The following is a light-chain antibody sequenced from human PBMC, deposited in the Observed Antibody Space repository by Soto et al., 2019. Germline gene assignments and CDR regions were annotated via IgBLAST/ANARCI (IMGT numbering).Light chain of an antibody. J-gene: IGKJ1*01. CDR2: GAS. CDR3: QQTHSGKT. CDR1: QSISTY. V-gene: IGKV1-39*01. Sequence: DIPRSQSPSSQCAAVGDRVAISCRASQSISTYLNWYQQKPGKAPKVLVYGASSLPSGVPSRFSGSGSETDFTLIISSLQPDDFATYECQQTHSGKTFGQGTKVDIK.